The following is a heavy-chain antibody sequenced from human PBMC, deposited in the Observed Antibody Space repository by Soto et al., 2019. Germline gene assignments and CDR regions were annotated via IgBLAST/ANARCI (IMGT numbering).Heavy chain of an antibody. CDR3: AKDPGGRTMIVVVPYWVC. J-gene: IGHJ4*02. CDR2: ISGSGGST. CDR1: GFTFSSYA. V-gene: IGHV3-23*01. Sequence: HPGGSLRLSCAASGFTFSSYAMSWVRQAPGKGLEWVSAISGSGGSTYYADSVKGRFTISRDNSKNTLYLQMNSLRAEDTAVYYCAKDPGGRTMIVVVPYWVCWGQGTLVTVSS. D-gene: IGHD3-22*01.